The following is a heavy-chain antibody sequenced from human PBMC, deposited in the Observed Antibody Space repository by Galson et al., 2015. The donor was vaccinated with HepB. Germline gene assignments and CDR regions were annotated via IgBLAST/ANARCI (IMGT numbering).Heavy chain of an antibody. V-gene: IGHV1-3*01. J-gene: IGHJ6*03. D-gene: IGHD2-2*01. Sequence: SVKVSCKASGYTFTRYAMHWVRQAPGQRLEWMGWINAGNGNTKYSQKFQGRVTITRDTSASTAYMELSSLRSEDTAVYYCASGCSSTSCRRHYYYYMDVWGKGTTVTVSS. CDR3: ASGCSSTSCRRHYYYYMDV. CDR2: INAGNGNT. CDR1: GYTFTRYA.